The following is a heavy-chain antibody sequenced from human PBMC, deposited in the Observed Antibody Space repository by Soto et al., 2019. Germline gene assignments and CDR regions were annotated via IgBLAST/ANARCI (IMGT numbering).Heavy chain of an antibody. V-gene: IGHV4-59*01. J-gene: IGHJ4*02. CDR1: GGSISSYY. D-gene: IGHD3-10*01. CDR2: IYYSGST. CDR3: ARAGSGISY. Sequence: QVQLQESGPGLVKPSETLSLTCTVSGGSISSYYWSWIRQPPGKGLEWIGYIYYSGSTNYNPSLKSRATISVDTSKNQFSLKLSSVTAADTAVYYCARAGSGISYWGQGTLVTVSS.